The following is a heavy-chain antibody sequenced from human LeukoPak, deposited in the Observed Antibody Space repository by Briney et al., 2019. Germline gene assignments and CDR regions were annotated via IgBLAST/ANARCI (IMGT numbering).Heavy chain of an antibody. V-gene: IGHV3-7*01. CDR1: GFTFSSSW. CDR2: INPEGSQT. D-gene: IGHD5-24*01. CDR3: AAWTDRGYNF. J-gene: IGHJ4*02. Sequence: GGSLRLSCAASGFTFSSSWMNWVRQAPGKGLQWVGNINPEGSQTRFVDSVMGRFTMSKDNAKNALYLQMNNLWVEDTAVFYCAAWTDRGYNFWGQGTVVTVSS.